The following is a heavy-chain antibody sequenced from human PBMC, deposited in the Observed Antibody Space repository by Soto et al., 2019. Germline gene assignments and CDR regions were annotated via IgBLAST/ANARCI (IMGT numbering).Heavy chain of an antibody. J-gene: IGHJ5*02. D-gene: IGHD6-6*01. V-gene: IGHV4-34*01. CDR2: INHSGST. Sequence: SETLSLTCAVYGGSFSGYYWSWIRQPPGKGLEWIGEINHSGSTNYNPSLKSRVTISVDTSKNQFSLKLSSVTAADTAVYYCARGGGYREYSSSSDERSRWFDPWGQGTLVTVSS. CDR1: GGSFSGYY. CDR3: ARGGGYREYSSSSDERSRWFDP.